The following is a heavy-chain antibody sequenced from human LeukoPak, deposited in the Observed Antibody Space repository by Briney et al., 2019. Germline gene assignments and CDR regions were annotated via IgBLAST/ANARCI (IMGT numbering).Heavy chain of an antibody. J-gene: IGHJ4*02. V-gene: IGHV4-39*01. D-gene: IGHD6-13*01. Sequence: SGTLSLTCAVSGGSISSRPYYWGWIRQPPGKGLEWLGSFDYSGSTYYKPSLKSRVTISVDTSKNQFSLKLSSVTAADTAVYYCARLVVSTWYHEVLLGRDYWGQGTLVTVSS. CDR2: FDYSGST. CDR1: GGSISSRPYY. CDR3: ARLVVSTWYHEVLLGRDY.